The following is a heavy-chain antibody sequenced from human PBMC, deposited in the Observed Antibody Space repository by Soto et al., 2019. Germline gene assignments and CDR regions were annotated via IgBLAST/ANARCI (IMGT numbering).Heavy chain of an antibody. CDR3: ARDSKAATDAFDI. CDR1: GFTFSSYS. V-gene: IGHV3-48*01. Sequence: GGSLRLSCAASGFTFSSYSMNWVRQAPGKGLEWVSYISSSSSTIYYADSVKGPLTISRDNAKNSLYLQMNSLRAEDTAVYYCARDSKAATDAFDIWGQGTMVTVSS. D-gene: IGHD2-15*01. CDR2: ISSSSSTI. J-gene: IGHJ3*02.